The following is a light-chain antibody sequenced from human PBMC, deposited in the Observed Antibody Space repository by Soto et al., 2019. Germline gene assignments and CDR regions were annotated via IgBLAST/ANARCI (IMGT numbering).Light chain of an antibody. J-gene: IGLJ2*01. Sequence: QSVLTQPPSASGTPGQRVTISCSGSSSNIGSNTVNWYQQLPGTAPKLLIYSNNQRPSGVPDRCSGSKSGTSASLAISGLQSDDEADDYCAAWDDSLNGHVVFGGGTKLTVL. CDR2: SNN. CDR3: AAWDDSLNGHVV. V-gene: IGLV1-44*01. CDR1: SSNIGSNT.